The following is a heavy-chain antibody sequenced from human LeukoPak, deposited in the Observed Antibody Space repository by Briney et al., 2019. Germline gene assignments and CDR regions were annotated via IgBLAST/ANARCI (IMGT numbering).Heavy chain of an antibody. CDR3: ARYGSGTYYTFDP. D-gene: IGHD3-10*01. CDR1: GGSFSSYY. CDR2: IYYSGST. V-gene: IGHV4-59*01. Sequence: SETLSLTCAVYGGSFSSYYWSWIRQPPGKGLEWIGYIYYSGSTNYNSSLKSRVTISIDTSKNQFSLKLSSVTAADTAFYYCARYGSGTYYTFDPWGQGTLVTVSS. J-gene: IGHJ5*02.